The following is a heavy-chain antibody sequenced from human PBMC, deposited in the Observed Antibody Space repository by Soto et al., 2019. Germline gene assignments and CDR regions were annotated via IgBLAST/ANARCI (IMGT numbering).Heavy chain of an antibody. V-gene: IGHV4-39*01. CDR1: GGSISSSSYY. CDR2: IYYSGST. D-gene: IGHD1-26*01. CDR3: ASGSYYYFDY. J-gene: IGHJ4*02. Sequence: SETLSLTCTVSGGSISSSSYYWGWIRQPPGKGLEWIGIIYYSGSTYYNPSLKSRVTISVDTSKNQFSLKLSSVTAADTAVFYCASGSYYYFDYWGQGTLVTVSS.